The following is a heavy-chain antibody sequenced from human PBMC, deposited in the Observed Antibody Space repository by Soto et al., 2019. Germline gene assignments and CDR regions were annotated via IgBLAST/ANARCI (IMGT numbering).Heavy chain of an antibody. CDR1: GYTFTGYY. CDR2: INPNSGGT. V-gene: IGHV1-2*02. Sequence: ASVKVSCKASGYTFTGYYMHWVRQAPGQGLEWMGWINPNSGGTNYAQKFQGRVTMTRDTSISTAYMELSRLRSDDTAVYYCARDRRTTWGYFDYWGQGTLVTVSS. J-gene: IGHJ4*02. CDR3: ARDRRTTWGYFDY. D-gene: IGHD4-17*01.